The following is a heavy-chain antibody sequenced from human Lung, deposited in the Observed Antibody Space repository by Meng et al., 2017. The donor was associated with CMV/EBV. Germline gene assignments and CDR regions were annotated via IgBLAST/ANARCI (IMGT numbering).Heavy chain of an antibody. J-gene: IGHJ5*02. CDR3: ARVDYQTNRGRWFDP. V-gene: IGHV3-11*01. CDR2: ISGSRSTI. D-gene: IGHD2-2*01. CDR1: GFTFSDYY. Sequence: SCAASGFTFSDYYMSWIRQAPGKGLEWVSYISGSRSTIYYGDSVKGRFTISRDKAKNSLYLQMNSLRAEDTAVYYCARVDYQTNRGRWFDPWGQGXLVTGS.